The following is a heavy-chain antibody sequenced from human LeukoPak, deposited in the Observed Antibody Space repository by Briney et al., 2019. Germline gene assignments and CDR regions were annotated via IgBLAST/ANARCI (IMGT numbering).Heavy chain of an antibody. J-gene: IGHJ4*02. CDR2: IWYDGSNK. V-gene: IGHV3-33*08. Sequence: SGGSLRLSCVASGFTFSSYGIHWVRQAPGKGLEWVAVIWYDGSNKYYADSVKGRFTISRDNSKNTLYLQMNSLRAEDTAVYYCARDGDGGYPLDYWGQGTLVTVSS. CDR1: GFTFSSYG. D-gene: IGHD5-12*01. CDR3: ARDGDGGYPLDY.